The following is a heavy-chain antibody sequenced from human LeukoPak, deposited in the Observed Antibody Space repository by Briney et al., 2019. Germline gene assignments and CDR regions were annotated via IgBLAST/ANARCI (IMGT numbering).Heavy chain of an antibody. CDR2: IIPIFGTA. D-gene: IGHD3-3*01. J-gene: IGHJ3*02. V-gene: IGHV1-69*13. CDR3: ARRITIFGVVAPISDPDAFDI. CDR1: GYTFTSYG. Sequence: SVKVSCKASGYTFTSYGISWVRQAPGQGLEWMGGIIPIFGTANYAQKFQGRVTITADESTSTAYMELSSLRSEDTAVYYCARRITIFGVVAPISDPDAFDIWGQGTMVTVSS.